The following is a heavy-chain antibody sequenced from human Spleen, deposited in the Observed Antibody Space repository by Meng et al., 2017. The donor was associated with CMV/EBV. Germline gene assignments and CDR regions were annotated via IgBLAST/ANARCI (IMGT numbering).Heavy chain of an antibody. CDR3: ARDVAGTNGY. J-gene: IGHJ4*02. CDR2: ISSSSTYI. CDR1: GFTFGDYY. V-gene: IGHV3-21*01. Sequence: GESLKISCAASGFTFGDYYMNWVRQAPGKGLEWVSSISSSSTYIYYADSVKGRFTISRDNAKNSLSLQMNSLRAEDTAMYYCARDVAGTNGYWGQGTLVTVSS. D-gene: IGHD6-19*01.